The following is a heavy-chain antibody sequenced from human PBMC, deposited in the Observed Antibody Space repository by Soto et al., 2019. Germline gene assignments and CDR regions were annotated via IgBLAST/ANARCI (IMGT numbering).Heavy chain of an antibody. CDR1: GASLSDNY. D-gene: IGHD3-3*01. J-gene: IGHJ5*02. Sequence: PSETLSLTCAVYGASLSDNYCNWLRQPPGKGLEWIGEINHSGNTNYNPSLRSRVTISIDTSKNRLSLNLRSVSAADTAVYYCARGRSEFDAWGQGTPVTVSS. CDR3: ARGRSEFDA. V-gene: IGHV4-34*01. CDR2: INHSGNT.